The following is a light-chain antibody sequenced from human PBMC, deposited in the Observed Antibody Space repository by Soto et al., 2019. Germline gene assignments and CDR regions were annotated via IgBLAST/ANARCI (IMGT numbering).Light chain of an antibody. CDR1: QSVRNTY. V-gene: IGKV3-20*01. J-gene: IGKJ4*01. Sequence: EIVLTQSPGTLSLSPGERATLSCRASQSVRNTYLDWYQQKPGQPPRLLIYGASKRQSGVPDRFSGGGSETDFTLSISSLEPEDFAVYYCQQYSGSVTFGGGTKVDIK. CDR3: QQYSGSVT. CDR2: GAS.